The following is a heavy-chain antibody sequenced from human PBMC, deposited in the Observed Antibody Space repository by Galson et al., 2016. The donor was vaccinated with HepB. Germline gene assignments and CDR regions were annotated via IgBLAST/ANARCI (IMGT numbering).Heavy chain of an antibody. CDR1: GDSITSGSYHY. CDR3: ARELGS. D-gene: IGHD3-16*01. J-gene: IGHJ5*02. Sequence: TLSLTCTVSGDSITSGSYHYWSWIRQPVGKGLEWVVLMYTSGSTNSNPSLKGRVTISLDTSKNQVSLKLKSVTAADTDIYYCARELGSWGQGTLVTVSS. V-gene: IGHV4-61*02. CDR2: MYTSGST.